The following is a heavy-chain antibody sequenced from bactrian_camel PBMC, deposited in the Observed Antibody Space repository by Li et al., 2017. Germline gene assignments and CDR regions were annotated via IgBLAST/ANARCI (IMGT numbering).Heavy chain of an antibody. CDR2: IDNDRSA. V-gene: IGHV3S53*01. J-gene: IGHJ4*01. CDR1: RNMNV. D-gene: IGHD1*01. Sequence: QLVESGGGSVEVGGSLTLSCNYTRNMNVMAWFRQAPGKEREGVAVIDNDRSARYEDSVKGRFTISQDDAKNTLYLQMNSLKPEDTAMYYCAADPGRCVHISMTRIASLIRARGPRSPSP.